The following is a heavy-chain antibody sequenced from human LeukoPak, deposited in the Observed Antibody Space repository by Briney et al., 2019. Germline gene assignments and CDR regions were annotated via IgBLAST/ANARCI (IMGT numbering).Heavy chain of an antibody. CDR2: VHQSGST. CDR1: GYSISSGYH. V-gene: IGHV4-38-2*02. CDR3: GSQREWSLTEYHFDY. D-gene: IGHD3-3*01. J-gene: IGHJ4*02. Sequence: SETLSLTCTVSGYSISSGYHYGWIRQPPGNGLDRIRSVHQSGSTYYNPSLKSRVTISIDNSKNQFSLKLTSVTAADTAVYYCGSQREWSLTEYHFDYWGQGTLVTVSS.